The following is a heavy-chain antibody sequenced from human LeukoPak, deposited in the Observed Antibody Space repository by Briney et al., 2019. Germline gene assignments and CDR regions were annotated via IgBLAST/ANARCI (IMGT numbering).Heavy chain of an antibody. D-gene: IGHD3-22*01. V-gene: IGHV4-59*08. CDR2: IYYIGST. Sequence: SETLFSTCTVSGGSISSYYWSWIRQPPGKGLEWIGYIYYIGSTNYNPSLKSRVTISLDTSKNQFSLRLSSVTAADTALYYCGRHGGSGYYYTPFNISGPGTMVTVSS. J-gene: IGHJ3*02. CDR1: GGSISSYY. CDR3: GRHGGSGYYYTPFNI.